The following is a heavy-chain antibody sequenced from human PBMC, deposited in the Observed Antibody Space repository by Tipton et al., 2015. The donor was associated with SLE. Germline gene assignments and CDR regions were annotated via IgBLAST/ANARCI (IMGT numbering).Heavy chain of an antibody. CDR2: IMWSGDRI. Sequence: SLRLSCEGSGFTFDEHAMHWVRQAPGKGLEWVAAIMWSGDRIDYVDSVKGRFTISRDNTKNSLYLQMNSLRAEDTALYYCGSASTDLTGYFFHYWGQGTLVTVSS. D-gene: IGHD3-9*01. CDR3: GSASTDLTGYFFHY. CDR1: GFTFDEHA. V-gene: IGHV3-9*01. J-gene: IGHJ4*02.